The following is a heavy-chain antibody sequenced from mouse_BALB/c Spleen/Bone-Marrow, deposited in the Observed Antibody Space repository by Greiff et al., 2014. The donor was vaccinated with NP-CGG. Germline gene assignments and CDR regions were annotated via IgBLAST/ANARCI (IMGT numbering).Heavy chain of an antibody. D-gene: IGHD4-1*01. Sequence: QVQLKESGAELARPGASVKLSCKASGYTFTSYWMQWVKQRPGQGLEWIGAIYPGDGDTRYTQKFKGKATLTADKSSSTAYMQLSSVAPEDSAVYYCAREGWDEDYAMDYWGQGTSVTVSS. V-gene: IGHV1-87*01. CDR3: AREGWDEDYAMDY. CDR1: GYTFTSYW. CDR2: IYPGDGDT. J-gene: IGHJ4*01.